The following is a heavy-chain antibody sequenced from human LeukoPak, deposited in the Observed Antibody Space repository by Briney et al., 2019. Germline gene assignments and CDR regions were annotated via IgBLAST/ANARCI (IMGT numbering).Heavy chain of an antibody. CDR2: ISGSGGST. CDR1: GFTFSGYA. Sequence: GGSLRLSCAASGFTFSGYAMSWVRQAPGKELEWVSAISGSGGSTYYADSVKGRFAISRDNSKNTLYLQMNSLRAEDTAVYYCATGPGIAVAGTSSYFDYWGQGTLVTVSS. CDR3: ATGPGIAVAGTSSYFDY. V-gene: IGHV3-23*01. J-gene: IGHJ4*02. D-gene: IGHD6-19*01.